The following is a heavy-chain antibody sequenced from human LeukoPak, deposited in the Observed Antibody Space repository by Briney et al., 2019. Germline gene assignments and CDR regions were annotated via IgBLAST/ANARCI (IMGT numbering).Heavy chain of an antibody. CDR1: GFTFSGSA. CDR3: TSPDSSGYYSSWDY. Sequence: LTGGSLRLSCAASGFTFSGSAMHWVRQASGKGLEWIGRIRSKANSYVTVYAESVTGRFTISRDDSSNTAYLQMNSLKTEDTAVYYCTSPDSSGYYSSWDYWGQGTLVTVSS. V-gene: IGHV3-73*01. J-gene: IGHJ4*02. D-gene: IGHD3-22*01. CDR2: IRSKANSYVT.